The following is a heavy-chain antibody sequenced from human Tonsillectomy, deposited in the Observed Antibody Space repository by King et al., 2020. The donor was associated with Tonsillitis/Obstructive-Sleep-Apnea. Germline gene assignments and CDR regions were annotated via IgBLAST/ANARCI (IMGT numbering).Heavy chain of an antibody. CDR3: ARGTEIVVRHYYMHV. D-gene: IGHD2-21*01. CDR1: GFTFSSYV. CDR2: ILYDGSNK. V-gene: IGHV3-30*09. J-gene: IGHJ6*03. Sequence: QLVESGGGVVQPGRSLRLSCAASGFTFSSYVMHWLRQAPGKGLEWVATILYDGSNKYYADSVTGRFAISRDNSKKMLFLQMSSLRSEDTAVYYCARGTEIVVRHYYMHVWGKGTTVTVSS.